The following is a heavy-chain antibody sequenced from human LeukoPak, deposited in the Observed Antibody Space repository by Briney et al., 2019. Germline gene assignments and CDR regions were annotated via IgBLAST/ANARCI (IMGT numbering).Heavy chain of an antibody. Sequence: PGGSLRLSCAASGFTLSSYAMHWVRQAPGKGLEWVAVISYDGSNKYYADSVKGRFTISRDNSKNTLYLQMNSLRAEDTAVYYCARDGIAAAGPPYYYYYYMDVWGKGTTVTVSS. CDR2: ISYDGSNK. CDR3: ARDGIAAAGPPYYYYYYMDV. V-gene: IGHV3-30*04. CDR1: GFTLSSYA. D-gene: IGHD6-13*01. J-gene: IGHJ6*03.